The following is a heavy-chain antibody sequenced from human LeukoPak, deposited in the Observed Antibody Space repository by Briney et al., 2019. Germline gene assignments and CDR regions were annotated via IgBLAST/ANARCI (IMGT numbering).Heavy chain of an antibody. Sequence: SETLSLTCAVYGGSFSGYYWIWIRQPPGKGLEWIGEINHSGSTNYNPSLKSRVTISVDTSKNQFSLKLSSVTAADTAVYYCARGDKDVVVVAATLDYWGQGTLVTVSS. CDR1: GGSFSGYY. V-gene: IGHV4-34*01. CDR2: INHSGST. J-gene: IGHJ4*02. D-gene: IGHD2-15*01. CDR3: ARGDKDVVVVAATLDY.